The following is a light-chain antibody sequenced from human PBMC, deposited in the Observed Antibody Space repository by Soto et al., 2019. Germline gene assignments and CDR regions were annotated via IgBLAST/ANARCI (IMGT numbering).Light chain of an antibody. V-gene: IGLV2-14*01. CDR3: SSYTSSSTRV. CDR2: DVR. J-gene: IGLJ1*01. CDR1: SSDVGGYNY. Sequence: QSALTQPASVSGSPGQSITISCTGTSSDVGGYNYVSWYQQHPGKAPKLMIYDVRNRPSGVSNRFSGSKSGNTASLTISGLQADDEADYYCSSYTSSSTRVFGTGTKLTVL.